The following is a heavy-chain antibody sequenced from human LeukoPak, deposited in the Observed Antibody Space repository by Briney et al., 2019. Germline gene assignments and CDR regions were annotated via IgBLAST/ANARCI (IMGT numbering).Heavy chain of an antibody. J-gene: IGHJ4*02. D-gene: IGHD3-10*01. CDR2: IKQDGSEK. V-gene: IGHV3-7*03. CDR3: ARRSGSGSDNYFDY. CDR1: GFTFSTYW. Sequence: GGSLRLSCAASGFTFSTYWMTWVRQAPGKGLEWVANIKQDGSEKNYVDSVKGRFTISRDNAKNSLDLQMNSLRAEDTAVYYCARRSGSGSDNYFDYWGQGTLVTVSS.